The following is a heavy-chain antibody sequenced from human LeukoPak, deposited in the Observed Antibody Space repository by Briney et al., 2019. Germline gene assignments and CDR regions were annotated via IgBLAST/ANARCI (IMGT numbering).Heavy chain of an antibody. J-gene: IGHJ3*02. D-gene: IGHD2-2*03. V-gene: IGHV3-30*04. CDR1: GFTLSSYA. CDR2: ISDDGSNK. Sequence: GGSLRISCAASGFTLSSYAMHWVRQAPGKGLEWVAVISDDGSNKYYADSVKGRFTISRDNSKNTLYLQMNSLRAEDTAVYYCARVDDLDAFEMWGQGTMVTVSS. CDR3: ARVDDLDAFEM.